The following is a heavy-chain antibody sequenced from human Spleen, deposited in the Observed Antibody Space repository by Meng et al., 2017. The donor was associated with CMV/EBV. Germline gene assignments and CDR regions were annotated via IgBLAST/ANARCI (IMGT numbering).Heavy chain of an antibody. D-gene: IGHD5-12*01. Sequence: ASGFTFSSYWMHWVRQVPGKGLVWVSRIHPDGSTTGYTDSVKGRFTISRDNAKNTVYMQMISLRAEDTALYYCARGHDYSMTSACSYWGQGTLVTVSS. J-gene: IGHJ4*02. V-gene: IGHV3-74*01. CDR3: ARGHDYSMTSACSY. CDR2: IHPDGSTT. CDR1: GFTFSSYW.